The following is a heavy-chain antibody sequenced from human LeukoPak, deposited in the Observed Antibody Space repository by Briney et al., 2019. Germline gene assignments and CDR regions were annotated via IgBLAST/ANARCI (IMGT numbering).Heavy chain of an antibody. CDR1: GFTFDDYA. J-gene: IGHJ6*02. CDR3: AKDKWMDYYYGMDV. CDR2: ISWNSGSI. V-gene: IGHV3-9*01. Sequence: LSCAAXGFTFDDYAMHWVRQAPGKGLEWVSGISWNSGSIGYADSVKGRFTISRDNAKNSLYLQMNSLRAEDTALYYCAKDKWMDYYYGMDVWGQGTTVTVSS. D-gene: IGHD6-19*01.